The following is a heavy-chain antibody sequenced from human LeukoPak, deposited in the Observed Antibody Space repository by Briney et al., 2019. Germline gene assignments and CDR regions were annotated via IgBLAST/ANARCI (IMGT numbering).Heavy chain of an antibody. D-gene: IGHD4-23*01. Sequence: GESLKISCKGSGYTFTNYWLGWVRQMPGKGLEWMGIIYPGDSDTRYSPSFQGQVTISVDKSISTAYLQWSTLKASDTAMYYCARELDFGGSNDAFDIWGQGTMVTVSS. J-gene: IGHJ3*02. CDR1: GYTFTNYW. V-gene: IGHV5-51*01. CDR2: IYPGDSDT. CDR3: ARELDFGGSNDAFDI.